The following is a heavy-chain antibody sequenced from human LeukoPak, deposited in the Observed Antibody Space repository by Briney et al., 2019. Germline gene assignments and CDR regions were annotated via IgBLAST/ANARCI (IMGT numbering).Heavy chain of an antibody. CDR2: IKQDGSEK. D-gene: IGHD6-19*01. CDR1: GFTFSSYW. Sequence: GGSLRLSCAASGFTFSSYWMSWVRQAPGKGLEWVANIKQDGSEKYYVDSVKGRFTISRDNAKNSLYLQMNSLRAEDTAVYSCARDFTAVAGTVDYWGQGTLVTVSS. V-gene: IGHV3-7*01. J-gene: IGHJ4*02. CDR3: ARDFTAVAGTVDY.